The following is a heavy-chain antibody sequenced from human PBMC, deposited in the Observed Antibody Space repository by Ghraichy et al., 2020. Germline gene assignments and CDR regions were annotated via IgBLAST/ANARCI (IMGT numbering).Heavy chain of an antibody. J-gene: IGHJ5*02. V-gene: IGHV3-23*01. CDR3: AKDGAYNDILSGFYNWFDP. CDR2: MSGSGGRT. D-gene: IGHD3-9*01. Sequence: LSLTCAVSGFTFSNYVMNWVRQAPGKGLQWVSTMSGSGGRTYYADSVKGRFTISRDNSKKILYLQMNSLRAEDTAVYNCAKDGAYNDILSGFYNWFDPWGLGTLVTVSS. CDR1: GFTFSNYV.